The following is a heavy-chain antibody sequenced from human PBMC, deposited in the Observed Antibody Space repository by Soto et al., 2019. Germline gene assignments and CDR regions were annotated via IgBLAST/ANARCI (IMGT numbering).Heavy chain of an antibody. CDR1: GFTFSSYW. D-gene: IGHD2-2*01. J-gene: IGHJ5*02. V-gene: IGHV3-7*01. CDR2: IKQDGSEK. CDR3: ARDHCSSTSCYYDGFDP. Sequence: GGSLRLSCAASGFTFSSYWMSWVRQAPGKGLEWVANIKQDGSEKYYVDSVKGRFTISRDNAKNSLYLQVNSLRAEDTAVYYCARDHCSSTSCYYDGFDPWGQGTLVTVSS.